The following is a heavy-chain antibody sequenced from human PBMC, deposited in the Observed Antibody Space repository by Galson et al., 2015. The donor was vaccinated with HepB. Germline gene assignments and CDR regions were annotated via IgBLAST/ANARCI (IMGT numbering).Heavy chain of an antibody. D-gene: IGHD5/OR15-5a*01. Sequence: SLRLSCSASGFPFSRYWMSWARQAPGKGLEWVANIKQDGSEKHYVDSVKDRFTISRDNAKNSLYLHVSNLRVEDTAVYYCAKHSNAVSTGEWGQGTLVTVSS. CDR2: IKQDGSEK. CDR3: AKHSNAVSTGE. J-gene: IGHJ4*02. CDR1: GFPFSRYW. V-gene: IGHV3-7*01.